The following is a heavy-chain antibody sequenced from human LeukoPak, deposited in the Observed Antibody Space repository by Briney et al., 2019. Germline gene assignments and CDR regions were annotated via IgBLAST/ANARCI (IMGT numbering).Heavy chain of an antibody. J-gene: IGHJ4*02. CDR2: IYYSGST. V-gene: IGHV4-39*01. Sequence: PSETLSLTCTVSGGSISSSSYYWGWIRQPPGKGLEWIGSIYYSGSTYYNPSLKSRVTISVDTSKNQFSLKLSSVTAADTAVYYCARGVGEYCSGGSCYPFDYWGQGTLVTVSS. D-gene: IGHD2-15*01. CDR1: GGSISSSSYY. CDR3: ARGVGEYCSGGSCYPFDY.